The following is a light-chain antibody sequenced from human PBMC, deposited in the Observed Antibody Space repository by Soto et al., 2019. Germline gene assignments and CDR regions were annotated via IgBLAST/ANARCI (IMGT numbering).Light chain of an antibody. V-gene: IGLV3-21*04. CDR2: YDS. Sequence: SYELTQPPSVSVAPGKTARITCGGNNIGSKSVHWYQQKPGQAPVLVIYYDSDRPSGIPERFSGSNSGNTANRTISRVEAGDEADYYCQVWDSSSDHVVFGGGTKLTVL. J-gene: IGLJ2*01. CDR3: QVWDSSSDHVV. CDR1: NIGSKS.